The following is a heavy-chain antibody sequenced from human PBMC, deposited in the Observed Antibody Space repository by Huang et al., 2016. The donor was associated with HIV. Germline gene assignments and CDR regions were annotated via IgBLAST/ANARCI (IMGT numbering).Heavy chain of an antibody. V-gene: IGHV3-23*01. J-gene: IGHJ4*02. CDR1: GFTFNNYA. CDR3: AKGIKSSGSYYFDY. Sequence: EVQLLESGGGLVQPGGSLRLSCAASGFTFNNYAMNWGRQAPGKGRGWVLTSRGNGGSTYYADSVKGRFTISRDNSKNTLYLHMNSLRVEDTAVYYRAKGIKSSGSYYFDYWGQGTLVTVSS. D-gene: IGHD3-10*01. CDR2: SRGNGGST.